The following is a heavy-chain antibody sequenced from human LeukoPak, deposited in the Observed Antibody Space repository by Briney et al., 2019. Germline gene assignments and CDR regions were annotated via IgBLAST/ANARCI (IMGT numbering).Heavy chain of an antibody. CDR2: TYYRSKWYN. J-gene: IGHJ1*01. CDR1: GDSVSSSSAA. CDR3: ARAIGWVVD. V-gene: IGHV6-1*01. D-gene: IGHD6-19*01. Sequence: SQTLSLTCAIFGDSVSSSSAAWNWIRQSPSRGLEWLGRTYYRSKWYNGYAVSVKSRITISADTSKNQFSLRLNSVTPEDTAVYYCARAIGWVVDWGQGTLVTVS.